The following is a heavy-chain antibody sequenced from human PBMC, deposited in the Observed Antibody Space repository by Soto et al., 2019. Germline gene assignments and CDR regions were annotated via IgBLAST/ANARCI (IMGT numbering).Heavy chain of an antibody. CDR1: GFTFSSSA. D-gene: IGHD3-22*01. CDR2: ISGSGGST. J-gene: IGHJ3*02. CDR3: ARVTDYYDSREAFDI. Sequence: PGGSLRLSCAASGFTFSSSAMNWVRQAPGKGLEWVSAISGSGGSTYYADSVKGRFTISRDNSKNSLYLQMNSLRAEDTAVYYCARVTDYYDSREAFDIWGQGTMVTVSS. V-gene: IGHV3-23*01.